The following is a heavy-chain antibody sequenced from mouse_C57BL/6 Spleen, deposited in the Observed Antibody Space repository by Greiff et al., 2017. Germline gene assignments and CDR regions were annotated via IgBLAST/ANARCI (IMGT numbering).Heavy chain of an antibody. CDR1: GYTFTSYW. D-gene: IGHD3-2*02. J-gene: IGHJ3*01. CDR2: INPSNGGT. V-gene: IGHV1-53*01. Sequence: VQLQQPGTELVKPGASVKLSCKASGYTFTSYWMHWVKQRPGQGLEWIGNINPSNGGTNYNEKFKSTATLTVDKSSSTAYMQLSSLTSEDSAVYYCARGRSGYPWFAYWGQGTLVTVSA. CDR3: ARGRSGYPWFAY.